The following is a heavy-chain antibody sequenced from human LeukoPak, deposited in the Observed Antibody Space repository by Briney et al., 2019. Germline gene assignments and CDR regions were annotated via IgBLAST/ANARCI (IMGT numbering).Heavy chain of an antibody. Sequence: GGYLRLSCAASGFTFSNYWMHWVRQAPGKGLVWVSRINGDGSSTTYADSVKGRFTISRDNAKNTLYLQMNSLRAEDTAVYYCSREDIVEVPAIPFDYWGQGTLVTVSS. CDR2: INGDGSST. V-gene: IGHV3-74*01. CDR3: SREDIVEVPAIPFDY. D-gene: IGHD2-2*01. J-gene: IGHJ4*02. CDR1: GFTFSNYW.